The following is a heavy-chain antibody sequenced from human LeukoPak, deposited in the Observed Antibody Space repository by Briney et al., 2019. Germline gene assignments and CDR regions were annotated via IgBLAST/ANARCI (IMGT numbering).Heavy chain of an antibody. J-gene: IGHJ4*02. CDR1: GFTFDDYA. CDR3: AEAPLSYDSSGYYGGPFDY. Sequence: PGRSLRLSCAASGFTFDDYAMRWVRQAPGKGLEWVSGISWNSGSIGYADSVKGRVTISRDNAKNSLYLQMNSLKAEDTALYYCAEAPLSYDSSGYYGGPFDYWGQGTLVTVSS. V-gene: IGHV3-9*01. D-gene: IGHD3-22*01. CDR2: ISWNSGSI.